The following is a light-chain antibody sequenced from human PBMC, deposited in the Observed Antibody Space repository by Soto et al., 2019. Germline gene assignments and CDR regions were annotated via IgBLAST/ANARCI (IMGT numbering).Light chain of an antibody. CDR2: YNN. CDR3: ATWDDSLSGYV. J-gene: IGLJ1*01. Sequence: QSVLTQPPSASGTPGQRVTISRSGRSSNIGSNYVYWYQQLPGTAPKLLIYYNNQRPSGVPDRFSGSKSGTSASLAISGLRSEDEADYYCATWDDSLSGYVFGTGTKVTVL. CDR1: SSNIGSNY. V-gene: IGLV1-47*02.